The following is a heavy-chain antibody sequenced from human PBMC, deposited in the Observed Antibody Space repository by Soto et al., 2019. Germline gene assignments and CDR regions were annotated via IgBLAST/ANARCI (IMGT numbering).Heavy chain of an antibody. CDR2: ISAYNGNT. J-gene: IGHJ3*02. CDR1: GYTFTSYG. Sequence: GASVKVSCKASGYTFTSYGISWVRQAPGQGLEWMGWISAYNGNTNYAQKLQGRVTMTTDTSTSTAYMELRSLRSDDTAVYYCAMYGDYESTQNGAPADAFDIWGQGTMVTVSS. V-gene: IGHV1-18*01. CDR3: AMYGDYESTQNGAPADAFDI. D-gene: IGHD4-17*01.